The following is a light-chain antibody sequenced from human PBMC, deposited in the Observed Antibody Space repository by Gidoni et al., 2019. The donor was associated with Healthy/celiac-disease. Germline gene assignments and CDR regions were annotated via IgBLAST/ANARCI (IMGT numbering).Light chain of an antibody. V-gene: IGKV3-20*01. CDR1: QSVSSSY. J-gene: IGKJ4*01. Sequence: EIVLTQSPGTLSLSPGERATLSCRASQSVSSSYFAWYQQKPGQAPRLLIYGASRRATGIPDRFSGSGSGTDFTLTFSRLEPEDFAVYYCQQYGSSPLTFGGXTKVEIK. CDR2: GAS. CDR3: QQYGSSPLT.